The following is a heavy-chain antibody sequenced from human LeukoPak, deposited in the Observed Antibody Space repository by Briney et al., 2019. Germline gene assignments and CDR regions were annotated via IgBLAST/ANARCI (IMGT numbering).Heavy chain of an antibody. Sequence: SETLSLTCAVYGGPFSGYYWSWIRQPPGKGLEWIGRIYTSGSTNYNPSLKSRVTISVDTSKNQFSLKLSSVTAADTAVYYCAGEMATIGDKLDYWGQGTLVTVSS. D-gene: IGHD5-24*01. V-gene: IGHV4-59*10. J-gene: IGHJ4*02. CDR1: GGPFSGYY. CDR2: IYTSGST. CDR3: AGEMATIGDKLDY.